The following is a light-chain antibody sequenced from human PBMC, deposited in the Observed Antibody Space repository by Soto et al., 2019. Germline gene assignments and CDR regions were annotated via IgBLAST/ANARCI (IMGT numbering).Light chain of an antibody. CDR1: SSDVGGYDH. V-gene: IGLV2-14*03. J-gene: IGLJ1*01. CDR3: SSYSSSATNYV. CDR2: DVN. Sequence: QSALTQPASVSGSPGQSITISCTGTSSDVGGYDHVSWYQQHPGKAPKVIIYDVNNRPSGVSSRFSGSKSGNTASLSISGLQAEDEADYYCSSYSSSATNYVFGSGTKLTVL.